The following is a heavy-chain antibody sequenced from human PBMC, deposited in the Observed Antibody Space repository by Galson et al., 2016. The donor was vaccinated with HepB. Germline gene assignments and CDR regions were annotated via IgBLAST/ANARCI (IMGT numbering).Heavy chain of an antibody. J-gene: IGHJ4*02. CDR2: VSGSGDNT. CDR3: AKGRSAFAAAGLNY. Sequence: SLRLSCAASGFTFSDYAMNWVRQAPGKGLEWVSVVSGSGDNTYYADSVKGRLTISRDNSNNTLFLQMNSLRVEDTAVYYCAKGRSAFAAAGLNYWGQGTLVTVSS. D-gene: IGHD6-13*01. V-gene: IGHV3-23*01. CDR1: GFTFSDYA.